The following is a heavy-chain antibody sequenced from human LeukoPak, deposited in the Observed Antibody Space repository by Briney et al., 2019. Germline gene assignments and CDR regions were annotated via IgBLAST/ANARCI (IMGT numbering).Heavy chain of an antibody. J-gene: IGHJ5*02. CDR1: GYSISSGYY. D-gene: IGHD3/OR15-3a*01. CDR2: IYYTGGT. CDR3: ARAGDWLLHLRKNNWFDP. Sequence: SETLSLPCSVSGYSISSGYYWGWIRQPPGRGLEWIGRIYYTGGTLYNPSLKRLGSTAVAPSTNQFSLKLPSVTAADTAVYYCARAGDWLLHLRKNNWFDPWGQGTMVTVSS. V-gene: IGHV4-38-2*02.